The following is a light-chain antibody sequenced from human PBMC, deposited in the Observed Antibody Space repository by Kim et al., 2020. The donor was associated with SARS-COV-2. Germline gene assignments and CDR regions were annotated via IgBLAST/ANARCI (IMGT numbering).Light chain of an antibody. Sequence: SASVVDRVTSTRRASQSIGSWLALFQQRPGKATKLLIYKAYNLESGVTSSFSGSGSETEFTLTISSLQPDYFASYHCQQYDTYSYTFGQGTNLEL. CDR3: QQYDTYSYT. V-gene: IGKV1-5*03. CDR1: QSIGSW. CDR2: KAY. J-gene: IGKJ2*01.